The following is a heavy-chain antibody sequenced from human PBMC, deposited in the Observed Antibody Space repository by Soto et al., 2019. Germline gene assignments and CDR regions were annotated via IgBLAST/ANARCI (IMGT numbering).Heavy chain of an antibody. Sequence: SETLSLTCTVSGGSVSSGSYYWSWIRQHPGKGLEWIEYIYYSGSTYYNPSLKSRVTISVDTSKNQFSLKLSSVTAADTAVYYCARDRGPDFWSGNYLGYFDYCGQRTLVTVSS. CDR3: ARDRGPDFWSGNYLGYFDY. V-gene: IGHV4-31*03. CDR2: IYYSGST. J-gene: IGHJ4*02. D-gene: IGHD3-3*01. CDR1: GGSVSSGSYY.